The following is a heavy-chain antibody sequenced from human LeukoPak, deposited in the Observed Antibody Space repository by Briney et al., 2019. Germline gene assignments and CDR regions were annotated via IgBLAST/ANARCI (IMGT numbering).Heavy chain of an antibody. V-gene: IGHV4-30-2*01. D-gene: IGHD3-22*01. Sequence: SETLSLTCTVSGGSISTGGYYWSWIRQPPGKGLEWIGYIYHSGSTYYNPSPKSRVTISVDRSKNQFSLNLSSVTAADTAVYYCAGHYYDSSGYWDYWGQGTLVTVSS. CDR3: AGHYYDSSGYWDY. J-gene: IGHJ4*02. CDR1: GGSISTGGYY. CDR2: IYHSGST.